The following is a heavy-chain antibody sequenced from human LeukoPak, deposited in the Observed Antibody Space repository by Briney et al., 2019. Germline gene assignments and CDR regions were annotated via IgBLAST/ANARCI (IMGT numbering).Heavy chain of an antibody. CDR1: GGSISSSSYY. CDR2: IYYSGST. D-gene: IGHD3-9*01. CDR3: ARRPTIFYYMDV. Sequence: PSETLSLTCTVSGGSISSSSYYWGWIRQPPGKGLEWIGSIYYSGSTYYNPSLKSRVTISVGTSKNQFSLKLSSVTAADTAVYYCARRPTIFYYMDVWGKGTTVTISS. J-gene: IGHJ6*03. V-gene: IGHV4-39*01.